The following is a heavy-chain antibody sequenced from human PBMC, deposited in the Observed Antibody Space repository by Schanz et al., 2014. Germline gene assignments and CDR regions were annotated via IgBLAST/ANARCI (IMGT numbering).Heavy chain of an antibody. CDR3: VKDLQRELLRDDHYYGMDV. D-gene: IGHD1-26*01. J-gene: IGHJ6*02. Sequence: EVQLVESGGGLIQPGGSLRLSCAVSGFTVNTNYMSWVRQAPGKGLEWISSMYINSGSTQYADSVKGRFTISRDNSKNTVYLQMNSLRAEDTAVYYCVKDLQRELLRDDHYYGMDVWGQGTTVTVSS. CDR1: GFTVNTNY. CDR2: MYINSGST. V-gene: IGHV3-53*01.